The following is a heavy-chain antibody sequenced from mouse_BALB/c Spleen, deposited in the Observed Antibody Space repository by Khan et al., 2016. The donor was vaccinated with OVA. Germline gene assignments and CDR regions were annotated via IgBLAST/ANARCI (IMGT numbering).Heavy chain of an antibody. CDR1: GYTFTSYW. D-gene: IGHD4-1*01. Sequence: EVQLQQSGTVLARPGASVKMSCKASGYTFTSYWMHWVKQRPGQGLEWIGDIYPGNTATNYNQKFKGKAKLTAVTSTSTAYMELSSLTNEDSAVYDCTRRNWDVAWFAYWGQGTLVTVSA. CDR2: IYPGNTAT. V-gene: IGHV1-5*01. J-gene: IGHJ3*01. CDR3: TRRNWDVAWFAY.